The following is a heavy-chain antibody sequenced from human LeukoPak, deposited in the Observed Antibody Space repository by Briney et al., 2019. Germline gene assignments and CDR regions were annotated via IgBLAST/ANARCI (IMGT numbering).Heavy chain of an antibody. CDR3: ARARPHYDFWSGYYTGINHRRYYFDY. J-gene: IGHJ4*02. V-gene: IGHV1-69*06. Sequence: GASVKVSCKASGGTFSSYAISWVRQAPGQGLEWMGGIIPIFGTANYAQKFQGRVTITADKSTSTAYMGLSSLRSEDTAVYYCARARPHYDFWSGYYTGINHRRYYFDYWGQGTLVTVSS. CDR2: IIPIFGTA. CDR1: GGTFSSYA. D-gene: IGHD3-3*01.